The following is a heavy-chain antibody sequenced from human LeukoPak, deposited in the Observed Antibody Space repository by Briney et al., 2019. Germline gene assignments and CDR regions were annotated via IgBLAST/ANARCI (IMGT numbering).Heavy chain of an antibody. V-gene: IGHV6-1*01. CDR3: ARETLYGDYGAANWFDP. J-gene: IGHJ5*02. Sequence: SQTLSLTCAISGDSVSSNSAAWNWIRQSPSRGLEWLGRTYYRSKWYNDYAVSVKSRITINPDTSKNQFSLQLNSVTPEDTAVYYCARETLYGDYGAANWFDPWGQGTLVTVSS. CDR2: TYYRSKWYN. D-gene: IGHD4-17*01. CDR1: GDSVSSNSAA.